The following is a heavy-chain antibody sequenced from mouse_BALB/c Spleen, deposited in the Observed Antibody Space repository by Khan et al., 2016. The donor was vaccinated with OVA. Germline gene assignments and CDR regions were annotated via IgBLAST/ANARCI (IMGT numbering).Heavy chain of an antibody. CDR2: IYPGGDYT. D-gene: IGHD3-1*01. J-gene: IGHJ1*01. CDR1: GYTFTNYW. CDR3: TRWATWYFDV. Sequence: QVQLKESGGEVVRPGTSVKISCKASGYTFTNYWLGWVKQRPGHGLEWIGDIYPGGDYTNYNEKFKGKATLTVDTSSSTANMQLSSLTSEDSAVFFCTRWATWYFDVWGAGTTVTVSS. V-gene: IGHV1-63*02.